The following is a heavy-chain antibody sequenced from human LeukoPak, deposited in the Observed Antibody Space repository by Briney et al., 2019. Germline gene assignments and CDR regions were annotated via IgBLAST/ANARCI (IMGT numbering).Heavy chain of an antibody. CDR1: GYTFTSYG. CDR3: ARLERGYDSSGYYSPDY. Sequence: ASVKVSCKASGYTFTSYGISWVRQAPGQGLEWMGWISADNGNTNYAQKLQGRVTMTTDTSTSTAYMELRSLRSDDTAVYYCARLERGYDSSGYYSPDYWGQGTLVTVSS. V-gene: IGHV1-18*01. J-gene: IGHJ4*02. CDR2: ISADNGNT. D-gene: IGHD3-22*01.